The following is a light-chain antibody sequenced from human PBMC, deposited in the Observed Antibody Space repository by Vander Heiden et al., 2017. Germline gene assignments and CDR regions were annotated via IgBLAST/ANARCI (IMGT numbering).Light chain of an antibody. CDR1: SSSIGKGYD. V-gene: IGLV1-40*01. CDR2: GNY. Sequence: QSVLTQPPSVSGAPGQRVTISCTGSSSSIGKGYDVHGYQQVPGTAPKLLIYGNYNRPSGVPDRFSASKSGTSASLAISGLQAEDDADYYCQSYDGSLNAYVFGSGTKVTVL. J-gene: IGLJ1*01. CDR3: QSYDGSLNAYV.